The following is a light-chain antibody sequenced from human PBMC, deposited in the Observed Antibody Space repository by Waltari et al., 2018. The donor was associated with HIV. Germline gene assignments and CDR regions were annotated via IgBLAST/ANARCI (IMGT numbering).Light chain of an antibody. J-gene: IGLJ2*01. V-gene: IGLV1-44*01. CDR1: SSNIGSNT. CDR3: AAWDDTLNGPGVV. CDR2: NNK. Sequence: QSVLTQPPSASGTPGQRVTISCSGSSSNIGSNTVNWYQHLPGTAPKLLIYNNKQRPSGVPDRFSGAKSGTSASLAISGLQSEDEADYYCAAWDDTLNGPGVVFGGGTKLTVL.